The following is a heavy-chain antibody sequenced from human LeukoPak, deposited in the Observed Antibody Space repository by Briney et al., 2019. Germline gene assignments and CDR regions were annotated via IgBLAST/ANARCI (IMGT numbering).Heavy chain of an antibody. D-gene: IGHD6-19*01. CDR1: GYTFTSYG. CDR3: ARVRSGWPFIGYYFDY. Sequence: ASVKVSCKASGYTFTSYGISWVRQAPGQGLEWMGWISAYNGNTNYAQKLQGRVTMTRDTSISTAYMELSRLRSDDTAVYYCARVRSGWPFIGYYFDYWGQGTLVTVSS. J-gene: IGHJ4*02. CDR2: ISAYNGNT. V-gene: IGHV1-18*01.